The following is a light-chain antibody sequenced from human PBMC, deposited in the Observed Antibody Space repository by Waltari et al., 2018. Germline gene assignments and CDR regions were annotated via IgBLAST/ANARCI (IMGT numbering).Light chain of an antibody. J-gene: IGKJ2*01. CDR3: QQYGSSSYT. CDR2: GAS. CDR1: RSVSSRY. Sequence: EIVLTQSPGTLSLSPGERATLSCRASRSVSSRYLAWYQQKPGQAPRLPIYGASSRATGIPDRFSGSGSGTDFTLTISRLEPEDFAVYYCQQYGSSSYTFGQGTKLEI. V-gene: IGKV3-20*01.